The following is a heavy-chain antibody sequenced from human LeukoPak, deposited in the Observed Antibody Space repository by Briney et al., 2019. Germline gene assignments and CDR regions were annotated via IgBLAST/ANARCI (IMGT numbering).Heavy chain of an antibody. Sequence: SETLSLTCTVSGGSITNSYWKEIRQSPGKGLECMGYINYSESTNYNPSLKSRVTISVDTSKNQFSLKLSSVTAADTAVYFCARDPLSTDDFDIWGQGTMVTVSS. CDR1: GGSITNSY. CDR2: INYSEST. V-gene: IGHV4-59*01. CDR3: ARDPLSTDDFDI. J-gene: IGHJ3*02.